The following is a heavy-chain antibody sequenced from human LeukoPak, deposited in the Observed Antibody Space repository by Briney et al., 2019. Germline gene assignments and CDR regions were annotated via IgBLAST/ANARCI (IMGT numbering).Heavy chain of an antibody. J-gene: IGHJ4*02. V-gene: IGHV1-18*01. CDR3: ARVRLVSSSSWYASFDY. D-gene: IGHD6-13*01. CDR2: ISTYNDNT. CDR1: GYTFTSYG. Sequence: ASVKVSCKASGYTFTSYGVSWARQAPGQGLEWMGWISTYNDNTNNLQKVQDRVTMTTDTSTSTAYMELRSLTSDDTAVYYCARVRLVSSSSWYASFDYWGQGTLVTVSS.